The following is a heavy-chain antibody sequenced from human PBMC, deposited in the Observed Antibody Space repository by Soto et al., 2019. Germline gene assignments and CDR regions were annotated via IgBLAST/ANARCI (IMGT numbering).Heavy chain of an antibody. CDR1: GFTFSDYW. Sequence: HPGGSLRLSCAASGFTFSDYWMHWVRQAPGKGLEWVSRIKRDGSTTNYADSVKGRFTISRDNAKNTLYLEMNSLRVEDTADYYCARGAINYSYGDVWGKGTRVTFPS. CDR3: ARGAINYSYGDV. CDR2: IKRDGSTT. J-gene: IGHJ6*03. V-gene: IGHV3-74*01.